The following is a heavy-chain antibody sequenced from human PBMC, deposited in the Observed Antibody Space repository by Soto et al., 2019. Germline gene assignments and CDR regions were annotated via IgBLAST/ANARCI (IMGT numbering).Heavy chain of an antibody. CDR3: ARDNSYSSSYYFDY. V-gene: IGHV3-7*01. Sequence: GGSLRLSCAASGFTFSSYWMSWVRQAPGKGLEWVANIKQDGSEKYYVDSVKGRFTISRDNAKNSLYLQMNSLRAEDTAVYYCARDNSYSSSYYFDYWGQGTLVTVSS. D-gene: IGHD6-6*01. CDR1: GFTFSSYW. CDR2: IKQDGSEK. J-gene: IGHJ4*02.